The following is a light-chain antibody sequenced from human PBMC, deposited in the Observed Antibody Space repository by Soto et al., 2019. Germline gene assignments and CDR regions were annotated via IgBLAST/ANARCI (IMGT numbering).Light chain of an antibody. J-gene: IGLJ2*01. CDR1: SSDVGTYNL. CDR3: CSYAGSSTLV. CDR2: EGS. Sequence: QSALTQPASVSGSPGQSITISCTGTSSDVGTYNLVSWYQQHPGKAPKLMIYEGSKRPSGVSNRFSGSKSGNTASLTIFGLQAEDEAEYYCCSYAGSSTLVFGGGTKLTVL. V-gene: IGLV2-23*01.